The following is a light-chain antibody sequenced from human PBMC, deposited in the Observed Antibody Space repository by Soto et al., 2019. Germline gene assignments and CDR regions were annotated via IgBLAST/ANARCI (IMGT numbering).Light chain of an antibody. CDR2: GSS. CDR3: HQYGSSPGT. Sequence: EIVLTQSPGTLSLSPGERATLSCRASQSVSRSSLAWYQQKPGQAPRLLIYGSSSRATGIPDRFSGSGSGTDFTLTISRREPEDFAVYYCHQYGSSPGTFGQGTKVEI. J-gene: IGKJ1*01. CDR1: QSVSRSS. V-gene: IGKV3-20*01.